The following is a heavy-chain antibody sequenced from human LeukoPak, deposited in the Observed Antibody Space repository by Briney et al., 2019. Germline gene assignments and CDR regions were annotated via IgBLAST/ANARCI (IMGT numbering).Heavy chain of an antibody. D-gene: IGHD6-19*01. V-gene: IGHV3-49*04. CDR3: TRVPYSSGWYDYFDY. CDR1: GFTFGDYA. CDR2: IRSKAYGGTT. Sequence: GGSLRLSCTASGFTFGDYAMSWVRQAPGKGLEWVGFIRSKAYGGTTEYAASVKGRFTISRDDSKSLAYLQMNSLKTEDTAVYHCTRVPYSSGWYDYFDYWGQGTLVTVSS. J-gene: IGHJ4*02.